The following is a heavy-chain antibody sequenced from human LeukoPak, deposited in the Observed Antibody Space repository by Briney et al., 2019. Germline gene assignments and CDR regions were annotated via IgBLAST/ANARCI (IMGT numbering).Heavy chain of an antibody. V-gene: IGHV3-11*06. CDR3: AREAWGTVTDY. J-gene: IGHJ4*02. D-gene: IGHD4-17*01. CDR1: GFTFSNAW. Sequence: PGGSLRLSCAVSGFTFSNAWMSWIRQAPGKGLEWVSYISSRSSYTNYADSVKGRFTISRDNAKNSLYLQMNSLRAEDTAVYYCAREAWGTVTDYWGLGTLVTVSS. CDR2: ISSRSSYT.